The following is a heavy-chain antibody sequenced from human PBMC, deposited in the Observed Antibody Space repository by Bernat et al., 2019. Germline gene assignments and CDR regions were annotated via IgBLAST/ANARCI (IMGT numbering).Heavy chain of an antibody. J-gene: IGHJ4*02. D-gene: IGHD3-22*01. CDR1: GFSFSGFG. Sequence: QVQLVESGGGVVQPGRSLRLSCAASGFSFSGFGMHWVRQAPGKGLEWVAVLWFDGSNKYYADSVKGRFTISRDNSKNTVFLQMNSLRADDTAIYYCARDYYDSGNDVVGRMIDYWGQGTLVTVAS. CDR2: LWFDGSNK. CDR3: ARDYYDSGNDVVGRMIDY. V-gene: IGHV3-33*01.